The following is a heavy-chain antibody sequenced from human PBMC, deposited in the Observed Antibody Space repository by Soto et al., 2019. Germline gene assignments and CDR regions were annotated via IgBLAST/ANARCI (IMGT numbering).Heavy chain of an antibody. CDR1: GYTFTSYG. J-gene: IGHJ3*02. V-gene: IGHV1-18*01. Sequence: ASVKVSCKASGYTFTSYGISWVRQAPGQGLEWMGWISAYNGNTNYAQKLQGRVTMTTDTSTSTAYMELRSLRSDDTAVYYCARDPPRYNWNDDPAFDIWGQGTMVTVSS. CDR2: ISAYNGNT. D-gene: IGHD1-1*01. CDR3: ARDPPRYNWNDDPAFDI.